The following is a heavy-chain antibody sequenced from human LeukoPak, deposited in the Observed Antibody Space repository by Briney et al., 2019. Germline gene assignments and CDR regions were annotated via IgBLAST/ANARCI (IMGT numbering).Heavy chain of an antibody. J-gene: IGHJ3*02. V-gene: IGHV3-48*04. CDR3: AREPHSRGGGI. CDR2: ISSSSSTI. Sequence: TGGSLRLSCAASGFTFSSYSMNWVRQAPGKGLEWVSYISSSSSTIYYADSVKGRFTISRDNAKNSLYLQMNSLRAEDTAVYYCAREPHSRGGGIWGQGTMVTVSS. D-gene: IGHD2-15*01. CDR1: GFTFSSYS.